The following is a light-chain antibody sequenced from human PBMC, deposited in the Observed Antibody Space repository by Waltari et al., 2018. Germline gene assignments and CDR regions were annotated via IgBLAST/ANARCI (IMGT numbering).Light chain of an antibody. CDR1: SSDVGAYNY. V-gene: IGLV2-14*03. J-gene: IGLJ2*01. CDR2: DVS. Sequence: QSALPQPASVSGSPGQAITISCTGTSSDVGAYNYVSRYQPHPGKAPKLMIFDVSNRPSGVSNRFSGSKSGNTASLTISGLQAEDEAGYYGSSYISSSTLELFGGGTSLTVL. CDR3: SSYISSSTLEL.